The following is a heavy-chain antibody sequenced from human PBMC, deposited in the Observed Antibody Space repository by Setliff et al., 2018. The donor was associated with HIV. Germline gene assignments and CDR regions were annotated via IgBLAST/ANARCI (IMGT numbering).Heavy chain of an antibody. CDR3: ARAIFGIVYYYMDV. D-gene: IGHD3-3*01. V-gene: IGHV4-34*01. J-gene: IGHJ6*03. CDR1: GGSFSGYY. Sequence: SETLSLTCAVYGGSFSGYYWSWIRQPPGKGLEWIGEINHSGSTNYNPSLKSRVTISVDTSKNQFSLKLSSVTAADTAVYYCARAIFGIVYYYMDVWGKGTTVTSP. CDR2: INHSGST.